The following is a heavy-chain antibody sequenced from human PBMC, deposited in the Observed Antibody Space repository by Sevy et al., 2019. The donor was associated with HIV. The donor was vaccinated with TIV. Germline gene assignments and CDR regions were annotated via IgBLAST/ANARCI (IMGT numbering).Heavy chain of an antibody. CDR1: GFTFSNYA. V-gene: IGHV3-33*01. Sequence: GGSLRLSCAATGFTFSNYAMHCVRQAPGKGMEWVAIIWSDGAYQYHGDSVKGRFTISRDNSKNTLYLQMNNVRVEDTALYYCARGGYYYDNAAYYALDSWGQGTLVTVSS. CDR2: IWSDGAYQ. D-gene: IGHD3-22*01. CDR3: ARGGYYYDNAAYYALDS. J-gene: IGHJ4*02.